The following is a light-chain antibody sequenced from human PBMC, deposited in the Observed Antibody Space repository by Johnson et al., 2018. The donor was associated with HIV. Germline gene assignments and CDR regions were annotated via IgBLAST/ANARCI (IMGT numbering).Light chain of an antibody. CDR2: ENN. CDR1: SSNIGNNY. J-gene: IGLJ1*01. Sequence: QSVLTQPTSVSAAPGQTVTISCSGSSSNIGNNYVSWYQQVPGTAPKLLIYENNKRPSGIPDRFSGSKSGTSATLGITGLQTGDEADYYCGTWDGSLSAGVFGTGTKVTVL. CDR3: GTWDGSLSAGV. V-gene: IGLV1-51*02.